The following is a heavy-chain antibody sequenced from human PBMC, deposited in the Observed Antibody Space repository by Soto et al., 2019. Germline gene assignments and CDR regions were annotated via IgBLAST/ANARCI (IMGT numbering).Heavy chain of an antibody. Sequence: QVQLVQSGDEVKKPGASVKVSCKASGYIFVNYGIAWVRQAPGQGLEWMGWISPYTGNAHSATKVQGRLTMTTNTSTSTAYMDLGSLTSDDTAVYYCVMVDNYVTPTPQDVWGQGTTVTVSS. CDR3: VMVDNYVTPTPQDV. V-gene: IGHV1-18*01. CDR1: GYIFVNYG. D-gene: IGHD3-16*01. J-gene: IGHJ6*02. CDR2: ISPYTGNA.